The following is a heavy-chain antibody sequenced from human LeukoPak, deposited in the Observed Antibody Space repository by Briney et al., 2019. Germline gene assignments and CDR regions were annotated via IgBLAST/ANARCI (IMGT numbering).Heavy chain of an antibody. Sequence: ASVKVSCKASGYTFTGYYMHWVRQAPGQGLEWMGIINPSGGSTSYAQKFQGRVTMTRDTSTSTVYMELSSLRSEDTAVYYCARDPSSDSSWMRFDYWGQGTLVTVSS. V-gene: IGHV1-46*01. CDR2: INPSGGST. CDR3: ARDPSSDSSWMRFDY. D-gene: IGHD6-13*01. J-gene: IGHJ4*02. CDR1: GYTFTGYY.